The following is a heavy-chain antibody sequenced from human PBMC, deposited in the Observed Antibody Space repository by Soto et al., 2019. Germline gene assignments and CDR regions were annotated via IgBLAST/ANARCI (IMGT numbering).Heavy chain of an antibody. D-gene: IGHD6-19*01. Sequence: PSETLSLTCAVSGGSISSGGYSWSWIRQPPGKGLEWIGYIYHSGSTYYNPSLKSRVTISVDRSKNQFSLKLSSVTAADTAVYYCARVVVLAGRGWFVPWGQGTLVTVSS. CDR2: IYHSGST. V-gene: IGHV4-30-2*01. J-gene: IGHJ5*02. CDR1: GGSISSGGYS. CDR3: ARVVVLAGRGWFVP.